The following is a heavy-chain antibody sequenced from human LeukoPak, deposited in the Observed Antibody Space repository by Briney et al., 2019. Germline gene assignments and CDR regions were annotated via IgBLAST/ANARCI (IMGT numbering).Heavy chain of an antibody. V-gene: IGHV1-69*13. Sequence: ASVKVSCKASGGTFSSYAISWVRQAPGQGLEWMGGIIPIFSTANYAQKFQGRVTITADESTSTAYMELSSLRSEDTAVYYCARPVGCTSCYATDYWGQGTLVTVSS. CDR3: ARPVGCTSCYATDY. CDR1: GGTFSSYA. D-gene: IGHD2-2*01. J-gene: IGHJ4*02. CDR2: IIPIFSTA.